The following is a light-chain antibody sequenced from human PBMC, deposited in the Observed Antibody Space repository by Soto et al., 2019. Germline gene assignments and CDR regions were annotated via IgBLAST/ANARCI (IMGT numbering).Light chain of an antibody. CDR2: EDT. CDR3: SSYAGSNSFDVV. Sequence: QSALTQPPSASGSPGQSVTISCTGTSSDVGGYNYVSWYQHHPGKAPKLMIYEDTRRPSGVPDRFSGSRSGNTASLTVSGLQAEDEADYYCSSYAGSNSFDVVFGGGTKVTVL. V-gene: IGLV2-8*01. CDR1: SSDVGGYNY. J-gene: IGLJ2*01.